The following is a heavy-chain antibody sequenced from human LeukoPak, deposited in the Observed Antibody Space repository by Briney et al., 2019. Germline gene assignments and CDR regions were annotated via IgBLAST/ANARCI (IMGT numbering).Heavy chain of an antibody. CDR2: INTNTGNP. CDR1: GYTFTGYY. J-gene: IGHJ6*03. D-gene: IGHD6-13*01. Sequence: GASVKVSCKASGYTFTGYYMHWVRQAPGQGLEWMGWINTNTGNPTYAQGFTGRFVFSLDTSVSTAYLQISSLKAEDTAVYYCARGALPFIAAAGTGYMDVWGKGTTVTVSS. CDR3: ARGALPFIAAAGTGYMDV. V-gene: IGHV7-4-1*02.